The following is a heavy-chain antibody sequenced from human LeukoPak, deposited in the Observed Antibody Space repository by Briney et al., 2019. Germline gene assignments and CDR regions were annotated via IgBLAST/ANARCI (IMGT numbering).Heavy chain of an antibody. CDR1: GFTFSSYG. J-gene: IGHJ4*02. Sequence: GRSLRLSCAASGFTFSSYGMHWVRQAPGEGLEWVTVISFDGSNKYYADSVKGRFTISRDNSKNSLYLQMNSLRAEDTALYYCAKVHFVRGFDFWGQGTLVTVSS. CDR3: AKVHFVRGFDF. V-gene: IGHV3-30*18. CDR2: ISFDGSNK. D-gene: IGHD3-10*02.